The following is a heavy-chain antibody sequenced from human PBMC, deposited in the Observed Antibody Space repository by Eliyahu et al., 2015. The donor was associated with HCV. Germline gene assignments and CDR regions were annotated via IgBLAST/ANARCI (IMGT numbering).Heavy chain of an antibody. D-gene: IGHD7-27*01. CDR2: IYYSGTT. CDR1: GGSISSSSYY. Sequence: QLQLQESGPGLVKPSETLSLTCTVSGGSISSSSYYWGWIRQPPGKGLEWIGIIYYSGTTYYNPSLKSRVTISVDTSKNQFSLKLSSVTAADTAVFYCARLLRPELGLGGFDPWGQGTLVTVSS. CDR3: ARLLRPELGLGGFDP. J-gene: IGHJ5*02. V-gene: IGHV4-39*01.